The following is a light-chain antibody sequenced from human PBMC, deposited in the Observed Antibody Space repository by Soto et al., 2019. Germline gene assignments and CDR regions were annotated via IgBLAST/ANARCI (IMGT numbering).Light chain of an antibody. Sequence: IRMTQSPSSVSASLLDIFTIICRASQYIGTSLAWYQQRPGEAPKLLIYAASSLQTGVPSRFSGSGSGTDFALTINSLHPEDFATYYCQQSYSTPITFGQGTRLEI. CDR3: QQSYSTPIT. J-gene: IGKJ5*01. V-gene: IGKV1-39*01. CDR2: AAS. CDR1: QYIGTS.